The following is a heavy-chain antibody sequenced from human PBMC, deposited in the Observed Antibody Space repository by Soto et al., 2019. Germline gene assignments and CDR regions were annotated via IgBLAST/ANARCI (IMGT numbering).Heavy chain of an antibody. V-gene: IGHV3-74*01. CDR2: IKGDGSET. J-gene: IGHJ4*02. CDR1: GFTFSSYW. Sequence: GGSLRLSCAASGFTFSSYWMHWVRQAPGKGLVWVSRIKGDGSETNYADSVKGRFTISRDNAKNTLYLQLNSLRAEDTAVYYCLRGNSGYGNFDYWSQGTRVTVSS. CDR3: LRGNSGYGNFDY. D-gene: IGHD5-12*01.